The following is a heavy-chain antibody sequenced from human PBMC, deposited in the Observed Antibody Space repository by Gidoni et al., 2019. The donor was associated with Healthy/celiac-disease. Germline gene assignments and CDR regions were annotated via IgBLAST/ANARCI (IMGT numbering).Heavy chain of an antibody. Sequence: QVQLVASGGGVVQPGRSLRLSCAASGFTFSSYGMHWVRQAPGKGLEWVAVIWYDGSNKYYADSVKGRFTISRDNSKNTLYLQMNSLRAEDTAAYYCARDQSYYDSSGYYPLEYYYYGMDVWGQGTTVTVSS. CDR1: GFTFSSYG. V-gene: IGHV3-33*01. CDR2: IWYDGSNK. D-gene: IGHD3-22*01. CDR3: ARDQSYYDSSGYYPLEYYYYGMDV. J-gene: IGHJ6*02.